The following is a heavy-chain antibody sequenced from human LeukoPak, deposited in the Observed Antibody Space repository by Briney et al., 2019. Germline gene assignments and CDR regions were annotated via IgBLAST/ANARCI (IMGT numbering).Heavy chain of an antibody. V-gene: IGHV5-51*01. D-gene: IGHD2-2*01. CDR1: GYRFTTYW. Sequence: GASLKISCQGSGYRFTTYWIGWVRQMPGKGLEWMGIIYPGDSDTRYSPSFQGHVTISADKSISTAFLQWSSLKASDTAMYYCARSYCSSISCYSGGTFGYWGQGTLVTVSS. J-gene: IGHJ4*02. CDR3: ARSYCSSISCYSGGTFGY. CDR2: IYPGDSDT.